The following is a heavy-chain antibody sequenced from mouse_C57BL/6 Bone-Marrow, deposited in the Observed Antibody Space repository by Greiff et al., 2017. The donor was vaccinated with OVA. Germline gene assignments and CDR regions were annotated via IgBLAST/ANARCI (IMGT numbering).Heavy chain of an antibody. CDR2: INYDGSST. CDR3: ARVLSSPYYFDY. D-gene: IGHD1-1*01. Sequence: EVQVVESEGGLVQPGSSMKLSCTASGFTFSDYYMAWVRQVPEKGLEWVANINYDGSSTYYLDSLKSRFIISRDNAKNILYLQMSSLKSEDTATYYCARVLSSPYYFDYWGQGTTLTVSS. J-gene: IGHJ2*01. CDR1: GFTFSDYY. V-gene: IGHV5-16*01.